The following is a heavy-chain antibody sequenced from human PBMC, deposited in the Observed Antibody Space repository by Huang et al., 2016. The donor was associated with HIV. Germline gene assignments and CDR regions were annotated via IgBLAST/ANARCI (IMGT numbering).Heavy chain of an antibody. CDR3: ARGQGGYYYYYMDV. J-gene: IGHJ6*03. V-gene: IGHV4-34*01. CDR2: INHSGST. CDR1: GGSFSGYY. Sequence: QVQLQQWGAGLLRPSETLSLTCAVYGGSFSGYYGTWIRQPPEKGLGWIGEINHSGSTNYNPALKSRGTISVDTSRNQFSLTLTAVTAADTAVYYCARGQGGYYYYYMDVWGKGTTVTVSS.